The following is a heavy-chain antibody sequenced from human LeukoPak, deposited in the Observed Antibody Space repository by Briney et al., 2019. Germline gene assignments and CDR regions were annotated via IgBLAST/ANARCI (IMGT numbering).Heavy chain of an antibody. Sequence: PSETLSLTCAVYGGSFSGYYWSWIRQPPGKGLEWIGEINHSGSTNYNPSLKSRVTISVDTSKNQFSLKLSSVTAADTAVYYCARAATYSSKTDYWGQGTLVTVSS. D-gene: IGHD6-13*01. CDR2: INHSGST. V-gene: IGHV4-34*01. CDR3: ARAATYSSKTDY. CDR1: GGSFSGYY. J-gene: IGHJ4*02.